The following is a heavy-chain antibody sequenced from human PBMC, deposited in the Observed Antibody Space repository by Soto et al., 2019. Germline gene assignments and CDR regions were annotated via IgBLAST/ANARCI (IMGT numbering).Heavy chain of an antibody. CDR3: ARTYYYDSSGYLGY. CDR1: GYTFTSYG. D-gene: IGHD3-22*01. V-gene: IGHV1-18*01. CDR2: ISAYNGNT. J-gene: IGHJ4*02. Sequence: ASVKVSCKASGYTFTSYGISWVRQAPGQGLDWLGWISAYNGNTNYADSVKGRFTISRDNAKNSLYLQMNSLRAEDTAVYYCARTYYYDSSGYLGYWGQGTLVTVSS.